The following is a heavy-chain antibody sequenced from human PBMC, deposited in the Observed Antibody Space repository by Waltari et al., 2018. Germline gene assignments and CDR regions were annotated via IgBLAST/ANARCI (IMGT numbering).Heavy chain of an antibody. V-gene: IGHV1-8*02. CDR2: VKPHSGAT. J-gene: IGHJ5*02. Sequence: QVQLVQSGAEVLKPGASVKVSCQASGYTFINYEINWVRQATGQGLEWLGWVKPHSGATAYEQKFQGRITMTWDTPTSTAYMELGNLRSDDTAVRYCARGRDVFANFDYNWFDPWGQGTLVTVSS. CDR3: ARGRDVFANFDYNWFDP. D-gene: IGHD2-21*01. CDR1: GYTFINYE.